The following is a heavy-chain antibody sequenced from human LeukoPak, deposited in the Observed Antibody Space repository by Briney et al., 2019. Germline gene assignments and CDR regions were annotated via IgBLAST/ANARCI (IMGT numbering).Heavy chain of an antibody. J-gene: IGHJ4*02. CDR1: GFTFSHYW. CDR3: ARHGDFCFDN. V-gene: IGHV3-7*03. CDR2: INPDGSEK. D-gene: IGHD4-17*01. Sequence: HAGGSLRLSCVVSGFTFSHYWMNWVRQAPGKGLEYVAYINPDGSEKNCVDSVKGRFSISRDNAQNTPFLQMNSLRAEDTALYYCARHGDFCFDNWGQGTPVTVS.